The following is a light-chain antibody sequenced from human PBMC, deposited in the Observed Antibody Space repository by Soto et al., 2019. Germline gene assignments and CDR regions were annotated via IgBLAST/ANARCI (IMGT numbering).Light chain of an antibody. CDR3: QQYATSLFT. J-gene: IGKJ3*01. V-gene: IGKV3-20*01. CDR1: QSVGSSY. Sequence: EIVLTQSPGTLSLSPGERATLSCRASQSVGSSYLAWYQQKPGQAPRVLIYGASSRATGIPDRFSGSGSGTDFTLTISRLEPEDFAVYYWQQYATSLFTFGGGTKVDIK. CDR2: GAS.